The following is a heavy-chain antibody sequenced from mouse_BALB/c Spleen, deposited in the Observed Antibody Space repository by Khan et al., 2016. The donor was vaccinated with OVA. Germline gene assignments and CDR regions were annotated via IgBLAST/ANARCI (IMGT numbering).Heavy chain of an antibody. Sequence: EVQLQESGPGLVKPSQSLYLTCTVSGYSFTGYYVWYLIRKLPENLLELMVIISYSGNTNYNQTLKGRITITLDTSKNQFFLQLNSVTSEDTARYYCARVYGGAFDYWGQGTTLTVSS. CDR1: GYSFTGYYV. CDR2: ISYSGNT. D-gene: IGHD1-1*01. V-gene: IGHV3-2*02. CDR3: ARVYGGAFDY. J-gene: IGHJ2*01.